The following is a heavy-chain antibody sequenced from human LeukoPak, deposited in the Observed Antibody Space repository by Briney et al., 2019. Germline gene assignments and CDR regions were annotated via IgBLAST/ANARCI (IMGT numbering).Heavy chain of an antibody. D-gene: IGHD5-24*01. CDR3: ARLGGDGYNWDYFDY. V-gene: IGHV4-61*02. CDR1: GGSISSCSFY. CDR2: IYTSGST. Sequence: PSETLSLTCTVSGGSISSCSFYWSWIRQPAGEGLEWIGRIYTSGSTNYNPSLKSRVTISVDTSKNQFSLKLSSVTAADTAVYYCARLGGDGYNWDYFDYWGQGTLVTVSS. J-gene: IGHJ4*02.